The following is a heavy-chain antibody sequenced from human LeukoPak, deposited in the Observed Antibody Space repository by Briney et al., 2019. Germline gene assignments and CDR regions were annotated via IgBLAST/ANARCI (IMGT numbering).Heavy chain of an antibody. CDR3: ARGSGSYLGY. J-gene: IGHJ4*02. V-gene: IGHV4-30-4*08. CDR1: GGSFSDYY. CDR2: IYYSGST. D-gene: IGHD1-26*01. Sequence: SETLSLTCAVYGGSFSDYYWSWIRQPPGKGLEWIGYIYYSGSTYYNPSLKSRATISVDTSKNQFSLKLSSVTAADTAVYYCARGSGSYLGYWGQGTLVTVSS.